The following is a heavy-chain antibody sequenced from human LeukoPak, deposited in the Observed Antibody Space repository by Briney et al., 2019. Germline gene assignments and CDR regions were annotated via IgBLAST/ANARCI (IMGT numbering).Heavy chain of an antibody. D-gene: IGHD1-26*01. CDR3: ARHESAVGALFC. CDR1: GGSMSSSSYY. J-gene: IGHJ4*02. V-gene: IGHV4-39*01. Sequence: SETLSLTCTVSGGSMSSSSYYWGWIRQPPGKGLEWIGSIYSSGSTYYNPSLKSRVTISVDTSKNQFSLKLNSVTAADTAVYYCARHESAVGALFCWGQGTLVTVSS. CDR2: IYSSGST.